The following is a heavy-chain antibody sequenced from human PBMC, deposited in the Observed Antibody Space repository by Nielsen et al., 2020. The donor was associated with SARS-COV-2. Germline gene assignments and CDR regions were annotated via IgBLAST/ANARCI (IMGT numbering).Heavy chain of an antibody. CDR1: GFTFSRYA. CDR2: ISGSGGST. CDR3: AKQYSDNYYDAFDI. J-gene: IGHJ3*02. D-gene: IGHD5-12*01. Sequence: LKISCAASGFTFSRYAMRWVRQAPGKGLEWVSAISGSGGSTYYADSVKGRFTISRDNSKNTLFLQMNSLRAEDTAVYYCAKQYSDNYYDAFDIWGQGTMVTVSS. V-gene: IGHV3-23*01.